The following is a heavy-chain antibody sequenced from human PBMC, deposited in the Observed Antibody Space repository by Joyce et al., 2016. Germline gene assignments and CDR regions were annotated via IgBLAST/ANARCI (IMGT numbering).Heavy chain of an antibody. CDR1: GYTFATYG. V-gene: IGHV1-18*01. CDR3: ARDRGGSEVSAGLCDS. J-gene: IGHJ4*02. Sequence: QVHLVQSGAEVKKPGASVKVFCKASGYTFATYGLCWVRQAPGQGLEWMGWISAYNGQRNYAQKFQDRIPLTTDTSTNTAYMELRSLTSDDTAVYYCARDRGGSEVSAGLCDSWGQGTLVTVSS. CDR2: ISAYNGQR. D-gene: IGHD2-2*01.